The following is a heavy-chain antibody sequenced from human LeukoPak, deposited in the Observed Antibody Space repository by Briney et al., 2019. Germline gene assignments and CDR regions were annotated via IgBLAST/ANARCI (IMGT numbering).Heavy chain of an antibody. D-gene: IGHD3-22*01. CDR2: ISAYNGDT. CDR3: ARVQSSGYYPGLDY. V-gene: IGHV1-18*01. Sequence: EASVKVSCKASGYTFTSYGISWVRQAPGQGLEWMGWISAYNGDTNYAHKLQGRVTMTTDTFTSTVYMELRSLRSDDTAVYYCARVQSSGYYPGLDYWGQGTLVTVSS. J-gene: IGHJ4*02. CDR1: GYTFTSYG.